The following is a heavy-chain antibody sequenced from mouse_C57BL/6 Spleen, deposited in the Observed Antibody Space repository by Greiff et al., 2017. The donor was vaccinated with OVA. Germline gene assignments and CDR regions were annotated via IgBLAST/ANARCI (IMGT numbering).Heavy chain of an antibody. D-gene: IGHD2-4*01. J-gene: IGHJ3*01. CDR2: IWGDGST. CDR1: GFSLTSYG. V-gene: IGHV2-3*01. Sequence: VQLQQSGPGLVAPSQILSITCTVSGFSLTSYGVSWVRQPPGKGLEWLGVIWGDGSTNYHSALISRLSISKDNSKSQVFLKLNSLQTDDTATYYCAKFPYLYDYDEAWFAYWGQGTLVTVSA. CDR3: AKFPYLYDYDEAWFAY.